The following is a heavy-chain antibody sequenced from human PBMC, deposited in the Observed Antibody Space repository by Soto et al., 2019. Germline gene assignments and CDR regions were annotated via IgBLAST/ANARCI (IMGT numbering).Heavy chain of an antibody. J-gene: IGHJ3*02. CDR1: GYSFTSYW. CDR2: IYPGDSDT. CDR3: ARSEYWHQLPGRLAFDI. V-gene: IGHV5-51*01. Sequence: GESLKISFKGSGYSFTSYWICWVRQMPVKGLEWMGIIYPGDSDTRYSPSFQGQVTISADKSISTAYLQWSSLKASDTAMYYCARSEYWHQLPGRLAFDIWGQRTMVAVS. D-gene: IGHD2-2*01.